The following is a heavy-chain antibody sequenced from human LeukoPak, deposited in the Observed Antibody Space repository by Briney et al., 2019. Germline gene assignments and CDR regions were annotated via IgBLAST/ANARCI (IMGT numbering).Heavy chain of an antibody. D-gene: IGHD6-13*01. CDR2: ISGSGSNI. Sequence: AGGSLRLSCAASGFTFSSYGMHWVRQAPGKGLEWVSYISGSGSNIYHADSVMGRFTISRDNAKNSLYLQMNSLRAEDTAVYYCARESSSWYNAFDIWGQGTMVTVSS. CDR3: ARESSSWYNAFDI. J-gene: IGHJ3*02. CDR1: GFTFSSYG. V-gene: IGHV3-48*04.